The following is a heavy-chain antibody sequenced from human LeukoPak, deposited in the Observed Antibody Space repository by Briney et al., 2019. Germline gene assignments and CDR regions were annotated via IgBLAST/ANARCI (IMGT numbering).Heavy chain of an antibody. D-gene: IGHD3-22*01. CDR2: INPNSGGT. V-gene: IGHV1-2*02. CDR1: GYTFTGYY. J-gene: IGHJ4*02. CDR3: ARDLIDYYDSSGPDY. Sequence: GASVKVSCKASGYTFTGYYMHWVRQAPGQGLEWMGWINPNSGGTNYAQKFQGRVTMTRDTSISTAYMELSRLRSDDTAVYYCARDLIDYYDSSGPDYWGQGTLVTVSS.